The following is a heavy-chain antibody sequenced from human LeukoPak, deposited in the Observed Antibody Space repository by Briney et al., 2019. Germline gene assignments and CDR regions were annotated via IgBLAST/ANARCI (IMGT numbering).Heavy chain of an antibody. CDR1: GFTFEHYG. J-gene: IGHJ5*01. D-gene: IGHD4-23*01. Sequence: SLRLSCAASGFTFEHYGMHWVRQVPGKGLEWVSYITWNSGYKGYADSVKGRFAISRDNAKNSLHLQMNSLTGEDAAFYYCAKASDYGGNEFDCWGQGTLVTASS. V-gene: IGHV3-9*01. CDR3: AKASDYGGNEFDC. CDR2: ITWNSGYK.